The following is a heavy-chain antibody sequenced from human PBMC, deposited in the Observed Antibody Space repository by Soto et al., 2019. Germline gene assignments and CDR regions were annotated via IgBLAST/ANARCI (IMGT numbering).Heavy chain of an antibody. CDR2: IYYSGST. D-gene: IGHD3-9*01. CDR3: ARNPYDILTGPGIYFDY. J-gene: IGHJ4*02. CDR1: GGSISSGGYY. Sequence: SETLSLTCTVSGGSISSGGYYWSWIRQHPGKGLEWIGYIYYSGSTYYNPSLKSRVTISVDTSKNQFSLKLSSVTAADTAVYYCARNPYDILTGPGIYFDYWGQGTLVNVSS. V-gene: IGHV4-31*03.